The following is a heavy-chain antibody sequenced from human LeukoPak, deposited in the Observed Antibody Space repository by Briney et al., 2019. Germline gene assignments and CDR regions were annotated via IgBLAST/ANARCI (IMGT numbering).Heavy chain of an antibody. D-gene: IGHD5-18*01. Sequence: PGRSLRLSCTASGFTFADYAMSWFRQAPGKGLEWVSFIRSKVFGGTTEYAASVKGRFTISRDDSKSIAYLQMKSLKTEDTAVYYCTRERVRGNSYGDPGYRGQGTLVTVAS. V-gene: IGHV3-49*03. CDR1: GFTFADYA. J-gene: IGHJ4*02. CDR2: IRSKVFGGTT. CDR3: TRERVRGNSYGDPGY.